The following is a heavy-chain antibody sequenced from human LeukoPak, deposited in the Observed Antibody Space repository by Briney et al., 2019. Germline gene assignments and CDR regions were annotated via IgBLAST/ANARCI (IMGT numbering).Heavy chain of an antibody. J-gene: IGHJ6*03. CDR3: ARGEETRYFYYFYMDV. D-gene: IGHD2/OR15-2a*01. V-gene: IGHV4-61*02. CDR2: IYTSGST. Sequence: SETLSLTRTVSGGSIGSGYYYWTWIRQPAGKGLEWIGRIYTSGSTHYNPSLKSRVSISIDTSENQFSLNLSSVTAADTAVYYCARGEETRYFYYFYMDVWAKGTTVTVPS. CDR1: GGSIGSGYYY.